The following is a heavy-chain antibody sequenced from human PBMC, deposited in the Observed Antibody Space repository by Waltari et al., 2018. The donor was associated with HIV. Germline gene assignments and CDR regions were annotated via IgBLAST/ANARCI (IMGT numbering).Heavy chain of an antibody. J-gene: IGHJ4*02. CDR2: ISAYNGNT. CDR3: ARSTVAGPFDY. CDR1: GYTFTSYG. D-gene: IGHD6-19*01. V-gene: IGHV1-18*01. Sequence: QVQLVQSGAEVKKPGASVKVPGKAAGYTFTSYGTGWVRQAPGQGLEWMGWISAYNGNTNYAQKLQGRVTMTTDTSTSTAYMELRSLRSDDTAVYYCARSTVAGPFDYWGQGTLVTVSS.